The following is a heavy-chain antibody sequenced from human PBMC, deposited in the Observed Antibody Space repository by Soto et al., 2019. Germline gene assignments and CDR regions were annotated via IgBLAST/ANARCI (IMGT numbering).Heavy chain of an antibody. V-gene: IGHV3-7*01. Sequence: GGSLRLSCAASGFTFSSYWMSWVRQAPGKGLEWVANIKQDGSEKYYVDSVKGRFTISRDNAKNSLYLQMNSLRAEDTAVYYCARDASFVVVPAAMPLWFDPWGQGTLVTVSS. CDR1: GFTFSSYW. CDR2: IKQDGSEK. J-gene: IGHJ5*02. D-gene: IGHD2-2*01. CDR3: ARDASFVVVPAAMPLWFDP.